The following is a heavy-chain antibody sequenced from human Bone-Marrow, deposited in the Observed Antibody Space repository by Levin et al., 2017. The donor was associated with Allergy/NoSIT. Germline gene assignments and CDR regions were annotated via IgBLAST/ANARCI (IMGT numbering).Heavy chain of an antibody. CDR1: GFTFSDFY. Sequence: PGGSLRLSCAASGFTFSDFYMTWIRQAPGKGLEWVSYISSSGTATNYADSVRGRFTLSRDNPKNSLYLQMNSLRAEDTAVYYCARVYYYDTSGRGAFDCWGQGTMVTVSS. J-gene: IGHJ3*01. V-gene: IGHV3-11*01. CDR2: ISSSGTAT. CDR3: ARVYYYDTSGRGAFDC. D-gene: IGHD3-22*01.